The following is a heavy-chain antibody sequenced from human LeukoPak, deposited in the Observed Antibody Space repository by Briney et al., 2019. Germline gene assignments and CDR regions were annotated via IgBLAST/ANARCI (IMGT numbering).Heavy chain of an antibody. CDR1: GYTFTSYG. J-gene: IGHJ3*02. CDR2: ISAYNGNT. D-gene: IGHD2-8*01. V-gene: IGHV1-18*01. CDR3: ARDRALAYCTNGVCETDRDAFDI. Sequence: ASVKVSCKASGYTFTSYGISWVRQAPGQGLEWMGWISAYNGNTNYAQKLQGRVTMTTDTSTSTAYMELRSLRSDDTAVYYCARDRALAYCTNGVCETDRDAFDIWGQGTMVTVSS.